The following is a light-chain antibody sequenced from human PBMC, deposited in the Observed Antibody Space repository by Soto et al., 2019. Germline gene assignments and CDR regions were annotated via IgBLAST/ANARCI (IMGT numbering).Light chain of an antibody. Sequence: DIQMTQSPSSLSASVGDRVTITCQASQDISNYLKWYQQKPGKAPKLLIYDASNLETGVPSRFSGSGSGTDFTFTISSLQPEDIGTYYCQQYDQRVPRTFGGGTKVEIK. J-gene: IGKJ4*01. CDR3: QQYDQRVPRT. CDR1: QDISNY. V-gene: IGKV1-33*01. CDR2: DAS.